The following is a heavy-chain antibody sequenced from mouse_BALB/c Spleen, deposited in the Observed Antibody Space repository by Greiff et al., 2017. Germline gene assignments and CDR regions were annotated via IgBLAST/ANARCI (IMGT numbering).Heavy chain of an antibody. CDR2: IDPFNGGT. V-gene: IGHV1S135*01. J-gene: IGHJ2*01. CDR1: GYSFTSYY. CDR3: VLLSGTADYSDY. Sequence: VQLQQSGPELMKPGASVKISCKASGYSFTSYYMHWVKQSHGKSLEWIGYIDPFNGGTSYNQKFKGKATLTVDKSSSTAYMHLSSLTSEDSAVYFCVLLSGTADYSDYRGQGTTLTLSS. D-gene: IGHD4-1*01.